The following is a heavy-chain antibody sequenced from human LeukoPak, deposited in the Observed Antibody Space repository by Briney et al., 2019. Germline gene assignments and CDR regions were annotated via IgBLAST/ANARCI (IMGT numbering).Heavy chain of an antibody. D-gene: IGHD3-22*01. V-gene: IGHV3-23*01. J-gene: IGHJ4*02. CDR3: AKDKVRNYYDSSGLDY. CDR2: ITSSGFST. CDR1: GFTFSSYA. Sequence: GGSLRLSCAASGFTFSSYAMSWVRQAPGKGLEWVSAITSSGFSTYYADSVKGRFTISRDNSKNTLYLQMNSLRAEDTAVYYCAKDKVRNYYDSSGLDYWGQGTLVTVSS.